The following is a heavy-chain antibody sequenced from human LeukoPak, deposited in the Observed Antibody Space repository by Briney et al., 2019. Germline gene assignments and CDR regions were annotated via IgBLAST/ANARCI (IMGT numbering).Heavy chain of an antibody. D-gene: IGHD4-17*01. Sequence: SVKVSCKASGGTFSSYAISWVRQAPGQGLEWMGRIIPILGIANYAQKFQGRVTITADKSTSTAYMELSSLRSEDTAVYYCATTAVGDYVDWYYGMDVWGQGTTVTVS. CDR2: IIPILGIA. CDR3: ATTAVGDYVDWYYGMDV. CDR1: GGTFSSYA. J-gene: IGHJ6*02. V-gene: IGHV1-69*04.